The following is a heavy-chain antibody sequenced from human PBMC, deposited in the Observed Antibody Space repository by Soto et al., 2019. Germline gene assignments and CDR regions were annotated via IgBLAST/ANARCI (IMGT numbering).Heavy chain of an antibody. CDR2: ISGSGGST. J-gene: IGHJ4*02. D-gene: IGHD3-3*01. CDR3: AKITLWSGYYSDLDY. V-gene: IGHV3-23*01. CDR1: GFTFSSYA. Sequence: EVQLLESGGGLVQPGGSLRLSCAASGFTFSSYAMSWVRQAPGKGLEWVSAISGSGGSTYYADSVKGRFTISRDNSKNTLYLQMNSPRAEDTAVYYCAKITLWSGYYSDLDYWGQGTLVTVSS.